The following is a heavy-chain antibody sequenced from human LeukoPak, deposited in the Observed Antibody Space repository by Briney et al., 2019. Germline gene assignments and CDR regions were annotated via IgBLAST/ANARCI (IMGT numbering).Heavy chain of an antibody. J-gene: IGHJ4*02. CDR2: IHYSGGT. CDR1: GGSFSGYY. V-gene: IGHV4-34*01. D-gene: IGHD2-21*01. CDR3: ARRGPYSLNF. Sequence: SETLSLTCAVYGGSFSGYYWSWIRQSPGKGLEWIGEIHYSGGTNYNPSLKSRVTMSVDTSKNQFSLTLSSVTAADTAVYYCARRGPYSLNFWGQGTLVTVSS.